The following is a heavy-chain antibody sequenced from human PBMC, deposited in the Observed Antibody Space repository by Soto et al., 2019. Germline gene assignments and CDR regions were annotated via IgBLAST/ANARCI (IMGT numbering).Heavy chain of an antibody. D-gene: IGHD2-2*01. J-gene: IGHJ5*02. V-gene: IGHV3-23*01. Sequence: GSLRLSCAASGFTFASYTMTWVRQAPGKGLAWVSVISGRAGNTYYADSVKGRFTISRDNSKNTLFLYMSSLRAEDTALYYRAKDRYCSSTSCSPRDSCGQRTMVTVSS. CDR1: GFTFASYT. CDR2: ISGRAGNT. CDR3: AKDRYCSSTSCSPRDS.